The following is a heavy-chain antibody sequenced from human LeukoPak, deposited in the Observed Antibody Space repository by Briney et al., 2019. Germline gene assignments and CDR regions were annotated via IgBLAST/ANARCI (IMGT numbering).Heavy chain of an antibody. CDR3: AKTRVAYYYYYGMDV. J-gene: IGHJ6*02. CDR2: ISGDGGST. CDR1: GFTFDDYA. V-gene: IGHV3-43*02. Sequence: GGSLRLSCAASGFTFDDYAMHWVRQAPGKGLEWVSLISGDGGSTYYADSVKGRFTISRDNSKNSLYLQMNSLRTEDTALYYCAKTRVAYYYYYGMDVWGQGTTVTVSS. D-gene: IGHD2-15*01.